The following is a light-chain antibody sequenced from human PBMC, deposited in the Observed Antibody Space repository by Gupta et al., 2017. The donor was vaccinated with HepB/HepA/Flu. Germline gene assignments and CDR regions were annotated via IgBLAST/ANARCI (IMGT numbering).Light chain of an antibody. J-gene: IGLJ3*02. CDR3: SAYTSSSKV. Sequence: QSALTQPASVSGSPGQSITISCTGTSSDVGGYNYVSWYQQHPGKAPKLMIYDVSNRPAGGSNRFSGSESGTTAALTISGRQAEDEDDYYCSAYTSSSKVFGGGTKLTVL. CDR2: DVS. CDR1: SSDVGGYNY. V-gene: IGLV2-14*01.